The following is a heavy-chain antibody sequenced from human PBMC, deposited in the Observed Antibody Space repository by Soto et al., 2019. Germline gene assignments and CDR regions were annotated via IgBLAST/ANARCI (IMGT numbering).Heavy chain of an antibody. CDR3: AKDYYDRSGYPFFDH. V-gene: IGHV3-23*01. CDR2: ITNRSENT. Sequence: GGSLRLSCAASGFTFSSYAMSWVRQAPGKGLEWVSGITNRSENTYYADSVKGRFSISRDNSKDTLYLQINSLRAEDTAVYYCAKDYYDRSGYPFFDHWGQGTLVTVSS. J-gene: IGHJ4*02. D-gene: IGHD3-22*01. CDR1: GFTFSSYA.